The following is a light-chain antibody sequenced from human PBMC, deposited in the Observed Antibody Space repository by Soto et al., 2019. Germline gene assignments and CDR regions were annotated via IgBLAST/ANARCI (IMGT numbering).Light chain of an antibody. J-gene: IGKJ1*01. Sequence: AIRMTQSPSSLSASTGDRVTITCRASQGISSYLAWYQQKPGKAPKLLIYAASTLQSGVPSRFSGSGSGTDFTLTIRCLQSEDFATYYCQQYYSYPRTFGKGTKVDIK. CDR3: QQYYSYPRT. CDR1: QGISSY. V-gene: IGKV1-8*01. CDR2: AAS.